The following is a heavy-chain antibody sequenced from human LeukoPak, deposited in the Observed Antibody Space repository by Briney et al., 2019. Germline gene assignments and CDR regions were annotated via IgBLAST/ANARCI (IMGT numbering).Heavy chain of an antibody. CDR2: IYYSGCT. Sequence: SETLSLTCTVSGGSISSYFWSWIRQPPGKGLEWIGYIYYSGCTNYNPSLKSRVTMSVDTSKNQFSLKLSSVTAADTALYYCARHLIREDYSSSSIGFDPWGQGTLVTVSS. CDR1: GGSISSYF. J-gene: IGHJ5*02. CDR3: ARHLIREDYSSSSIGFDP. D-gene: IGHD6-6*01. V-gene: IGHV4-59*08.